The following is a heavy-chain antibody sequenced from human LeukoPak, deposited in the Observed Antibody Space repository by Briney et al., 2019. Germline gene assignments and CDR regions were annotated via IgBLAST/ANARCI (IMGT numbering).Heavy chain of an antibody. CDR3: ARGFQVIIPDAFDI. V-gene: IGHV3-13*01. J-gene: IGHJ3*02. D-gene: IGHD3-3*01. CDR2: IGTAGDT. Sequence: PGGSLRLSCAASGFTFSSYDMHWVRQATGKGLEWVSAIGTAGDTYYPGSVKGRFTISRENAKNSLYLQMNSLRAGDTAVYYCARGFQVIIPDAFDIWGQGTMVTVSS. CDR1: GFTFSSYD.